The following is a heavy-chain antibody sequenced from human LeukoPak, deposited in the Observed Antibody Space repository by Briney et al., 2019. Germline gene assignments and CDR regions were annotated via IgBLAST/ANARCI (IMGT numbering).Heavy chain of an antibody. Sequence: GGSLRLSCAASGFTFSSYSMNWVRQAPGKGLDWVALISHDGSHKYSDSVKGRFTISRDSSENTLFLQMNSLRAEDTAVYFCAKSGLPYYYGSGSHIRCFDPWGQGTLVTVSS. CDR1: GFTFSSYS. CDR2: ISHDGSHK. D-gene: IGHD3-10*01. J-gene: IGHJ5*02. CDR3: AKSGLPYYYGSGSHIRCFDP. V-gene: IGHV3-30*18.